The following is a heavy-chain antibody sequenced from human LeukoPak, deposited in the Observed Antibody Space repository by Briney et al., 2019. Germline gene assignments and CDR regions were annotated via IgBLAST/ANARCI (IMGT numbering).Heavy chain of an antibody. CDR3: ARDFGSGPAYYFDY. Sequence: GASVKVSCKASGYTFTSYGISWVRQAPGQGLEWMGIINPSGGSTSYAQKFQGRVTMTRDTSTSTVYMELSSLRSEDTAVYYCARDFGSGPAYYFDYWGQGTLVTVSS. D-gene: IGHD3-3*01. CDR2: INPSGGST. V-gene: IGHV1-46*01. J-gene: IGHJ4*02. CDR1: GYTFTSYG.